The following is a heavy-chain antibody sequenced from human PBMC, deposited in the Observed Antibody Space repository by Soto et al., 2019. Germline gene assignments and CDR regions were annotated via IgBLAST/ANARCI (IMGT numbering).Heavy chain of an antibody. D-gene: IGHD3-22*01. CDR2: IYPGDSDT. Sequence: GESLKISCKGSGYSFTSYWIGWVRQMPGKGLEWMGIIYPGDSDTRYSPSFQGQVTISADKSISTAYLQWSSLKASDTAMYYCARGPHGYYYDSSGYYYFDYWGQGTLVTVSS. J-gene: IGHJ4*02. CDR3: ARGPHGYYYDSSGYYYFDY. CDR1: GYSFTSYW. V-gene: IGHV5-51*01.